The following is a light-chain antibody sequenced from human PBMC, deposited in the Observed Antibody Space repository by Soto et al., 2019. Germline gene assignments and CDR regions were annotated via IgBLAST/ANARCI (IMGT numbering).Light chain of an antibody. Sequence: QSALTQPRSVSGSPGQSVTISCTGTSSDIGGYNYVSWYQQHPGKAPKLMIYDVSKRPSGVPDRFSGSKSGNTASLTISGLQAEDEADYYCCSYAGTYTVYVFATGTKLTVL. V-gene: IGLV2-11*01. J-gene: IGLJ1*01. CDR1: SSDIGGYNY. CDR3: CSYAGTYTVYV. CDR2: DVS.